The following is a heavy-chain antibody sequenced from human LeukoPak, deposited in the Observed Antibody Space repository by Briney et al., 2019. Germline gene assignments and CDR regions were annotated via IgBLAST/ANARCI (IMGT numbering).Heavy chain of an antibody. Sequence: PGRSLRLSCAASGFTFDDYAMHWVRQAPGKGLEWVSGISGGGGGTYYANSVKGRFSISRDNVKNTLHIQMNSLRAEDTAIYYCAKGEGHTYGYCPDWGQGTLVTVSS. D-gene: IGHD5-18*01. V-gene: IGHV3-23*01. CDR1: GFTFDDYA. CDR2: ISGGGGGT. J-gene: IGHJ4*02. CDR3: AKGEGHTYGYCPD.